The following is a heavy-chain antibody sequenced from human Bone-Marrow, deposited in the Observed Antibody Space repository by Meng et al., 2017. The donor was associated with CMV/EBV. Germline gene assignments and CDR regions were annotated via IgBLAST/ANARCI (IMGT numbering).Heavy chain of an antibody. CDR2: IIPILGIA. Sequence: SVKVSCKASGGTFSSYAISWVRQAPGQGLEWMGGIIPILGIANYAQKFQGRVTITADKSTSTAYMELSSLRSEDTAVYYCARELEDIVVVPAAIWPTYYYYGMDVWGQGTTVTVSS. CDR3: ARELEDIVVVPAAIWPTYYYYGMDV. V-gene: IGHV1-69*10. CDR1: GGTFSSYA. J-gene: IGHJ6*02. D-gene: IGHD2-2*01.